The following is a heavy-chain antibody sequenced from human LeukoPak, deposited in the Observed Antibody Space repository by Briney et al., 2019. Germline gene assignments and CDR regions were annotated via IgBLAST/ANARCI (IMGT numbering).Heavy chain of an antibody. D-gene: IGHD3-22*01. Sequence: SETLSLTCTVSGGSISSYYWSWIRQPPGKGLEWIGYIYYSGSTNYNPSLKSRVTISVDTSKNQFSLKLSSVTAADTAVYYCARVDYYDSSGYYFDYWGQGTLVTVSS. CDR2: IYYSGST. CDR1: GGSISSYY. J-gene: IGHJ4*02. V-gene: IGHV4-59*12. CDR3: ARVDYYDSSGYYFDY.